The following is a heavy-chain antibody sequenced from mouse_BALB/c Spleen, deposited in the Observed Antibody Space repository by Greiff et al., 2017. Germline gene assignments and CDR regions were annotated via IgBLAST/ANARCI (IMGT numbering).Heavy chain of an antibody. CDR3: ARGGWYFDV. V-gene: IGHV3-2*02. Sequence: EVKVEESGPGLVKPSQSLSLTCTVTGYSITSDYAWNWIRQFPGNKLEWMGYISYSGSTSYNPSLKSRISITRDTSKNQFFLQLNSVTTEDTATYYCARGGWYFDVWGAGTTVTVSS. CDR1: GYSITSDYA. CDR2: ISYSGST. J-gene: IGHJ1*01.